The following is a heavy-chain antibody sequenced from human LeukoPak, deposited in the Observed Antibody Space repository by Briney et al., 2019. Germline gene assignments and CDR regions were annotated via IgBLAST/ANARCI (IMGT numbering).Heavy chain of an antibody. CDR3: ARVLADPRITMVRGATGSWFDP. D-gene: IGHD3-10*01. V-gene: IGHV1-18*01. Sequence: ASVKVSCKASGYTFTSYGISWVRQAPRQGLEWMGWISAYNGNTNYAQKLQGRVTMTTDTSTSTAYMELRSLRSDDTAVYYCARVLADPRITMVRGATGSWFDPWGQGTLVTVSS. J-gene: IGHJ5*02. CDR1: GYTFTSYG. CDR2: ISAYNGNT.